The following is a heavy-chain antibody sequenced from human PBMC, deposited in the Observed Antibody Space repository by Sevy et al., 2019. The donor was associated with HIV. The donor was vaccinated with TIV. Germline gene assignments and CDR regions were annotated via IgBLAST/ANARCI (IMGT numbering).Heavy chain of an antibody. J-gene: IGHJ5*02. D-gene: IGHD7-27*01. V-gene: IGHV4-34*01. Sequence: SETLSLTCAVYGGSFSGYYWSWIRQPPGEGLEWIGEINHSGSTNYNPSLKSRVTISVDTSKNQFSLKLSSVTAADTAVYYCARVPRTNWGWYNWFDPWGQGTLVTVSS. CDR1: GGSFSGYY. CDR3: ARVPRTNWGWYNWFDP. CDR2: INHSGST.